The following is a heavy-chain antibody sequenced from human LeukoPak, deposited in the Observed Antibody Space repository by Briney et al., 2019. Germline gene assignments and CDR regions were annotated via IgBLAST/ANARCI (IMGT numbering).Heavy chain of an antibody. Sequence: SVKVSCKASGYTFTSYGISWVRQAPGQGLEWMGGIIPIFATANYAQKFQGRVTITADESTSTAYMELSSLRSEDTAVYYCATYPLRYCGGDCEDAFDIWGQGTMVTVSS. CDR1: GYTFTSYG. D-gene: IGHD2-21*02. J-gene: IGHJ3*02. V-gene: IGHV1-69*13. CDR2: IIPIFATA. CDR3: ATYPLRYCGGDCEDAFDI.